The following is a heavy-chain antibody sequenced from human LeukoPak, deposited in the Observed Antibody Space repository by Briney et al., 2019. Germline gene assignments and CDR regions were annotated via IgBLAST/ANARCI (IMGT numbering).Heavy chain of an antibody. Sequence: GGSLRVSCAASGFTFSSYAMQWVRQAPGKGLEGAAVISYDGSNKYYADSVKGRFTISRDNSKNTLYLQMNSLGAEDTAVYYCARPPPWELLHFDYWGQGTLVTVSS. CDR2: ISYDGSNK. CDR3: ARPPPWELLHFDY. J-gene: IGHJ4*02. V-gene: IGHV3-30*04. D-gene: IGHD1-26*01. CDR1: GFTFSSYA.